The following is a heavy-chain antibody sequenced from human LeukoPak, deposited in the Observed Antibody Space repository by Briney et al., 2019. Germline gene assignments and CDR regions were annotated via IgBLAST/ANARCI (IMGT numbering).Heavy chain of an antibody. CDR1: GFTFSSYS. CDR2: ISSSSSTI. V-gene: IGHV3-48*02. D-gene: IGHD1-26*01. CDR3: ARPGLGSYKEGSAFDI. Sequence: PGGSLRLSCAASGFTFSSYSMNWVRQAPGKGLEWVSYISSSSSTIYYADSVKGRFTISRDNAKNSLYLRMNSLRDEDTAVYYCARPGLGSYKEGSAFDIWGQGTMVTVSS. J-gene: IGHJ3*02.